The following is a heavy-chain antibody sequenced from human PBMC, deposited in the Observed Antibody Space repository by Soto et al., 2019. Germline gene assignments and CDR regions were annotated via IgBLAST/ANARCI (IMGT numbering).Heavy chain of an antibody. J-gene: IGHJ4*03. D-gene: IGHD2-8*01. CDR2: NSTNSANS. V-gene: IGHV3-23*01. CDR3: VSWVSAHFDY. CDR1: GFTFASPYSHG. Sequence: GGSLRLSCAASGFTFASPYSHGMSWVRQSPGKGPECVAANSTNSANSHYEVSVKGRYTTTKADSKNNAQMHMDSLRAEGTATYFNVSWVSAHFDYWGHGTPITVSS.